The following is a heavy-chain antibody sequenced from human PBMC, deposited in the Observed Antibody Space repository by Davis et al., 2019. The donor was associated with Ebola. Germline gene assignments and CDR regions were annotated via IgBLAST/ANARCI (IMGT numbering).Heavy chain of an antibody. CDR1: GYTFTSYA. J-gene: IGHJ5*02. Sequence: ASVKVSCKASGYTFTSYAMHWVRQAPGQKFEWMGWINAGNGNTKYSQKFQGRVTMTRNTSISTAYMELSSLRSEDTAVYYCARGRGRFGESIKNWIDPWGQGTLVTVSS. D-gene: IGHD3-10*01. V-gene: IGHV1-3*01. CDR2: INAGNGNT. CDR3: ARGRGRFGESIKNWIDP.